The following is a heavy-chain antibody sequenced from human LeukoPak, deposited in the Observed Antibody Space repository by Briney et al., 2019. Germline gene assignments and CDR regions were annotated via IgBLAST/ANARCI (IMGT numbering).Heavy chain of an antibody. CDR3: AKGSSGYFADL. D-gene: IGHD3-22*01. CDR2: ISNDGGGT. Sequence: GGSLRLSCAASGFIFNNYGLIWVRQAPGKGLEWVSAISNDGGGTQYADFVEGRFTISRDNSKNTLFLQTSSLRAEDTALCYCAKGSSGYFADLWGQGTLVTVSS. CDR1: GFIFNNYG. V-gene: IGHV3-23*01. J-gene: IGHJ5*02.